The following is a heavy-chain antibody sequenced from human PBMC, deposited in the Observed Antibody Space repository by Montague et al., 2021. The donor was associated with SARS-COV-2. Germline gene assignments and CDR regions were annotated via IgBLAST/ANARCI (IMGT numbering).Heavy chain of an antibody. J-gene: IGHJ6*02. CDR1: GGSISSYY. D-gene: IGHD2-2*01. CDR3: ARRGVVVIPAVVEYYYGMDV. V-gene: IGHV4-59*01. CDR2: INYSGSA. Sequence: SETLSLTCTVSGGSISSYYWNWIRQSPGKGLEWIGYINYSGSANXNPSPKSRVTISVDTSKNQLSLNLSSVTAADTAVYYCARRGVVVIPAVVEYYYGMDVWGQGTTVTVSS.